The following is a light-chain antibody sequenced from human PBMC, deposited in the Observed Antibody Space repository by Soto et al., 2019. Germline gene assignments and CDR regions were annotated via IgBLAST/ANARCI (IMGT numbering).Light chain of an antibody. J-gene: IGKJ3*01. V-gene: IGKV1-5*03. CDR1: QSISSW. Sequence: DIQVTQSPSTLSASVGDRVTITCRASQSISSWLAWYQQKPGKAPKLLIYKASSLESGVPSRFSGSGSGTEFTLTISSLQPDDFATYYCQQYNSYIELGPGTKVDIK. CDR2: KAS. CDR3: QQYNSYIE.